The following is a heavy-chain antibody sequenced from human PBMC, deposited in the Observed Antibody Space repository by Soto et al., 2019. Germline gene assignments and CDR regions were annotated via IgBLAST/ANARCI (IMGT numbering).Heavy chain of an antibody. Sequence: EVQLLESGGGLVRPGGSLRLSCAASGFTFSDYVMTWLRQAPGKGLEWVSTISHFGATTWYADSVKGRFTISRNNSQSTLYLEINSLRAEDTAVYSCAKETGSYLDRDFWGLGTQVTVSS. D-gene: IGHD1-26*01. V-gene: IGHV3-23*01. CDR1: GFTFSDYV. CDR2: ISHFGATT. J-gene: IGHJ4*02. CDR3: AKETGSYLDRDF.